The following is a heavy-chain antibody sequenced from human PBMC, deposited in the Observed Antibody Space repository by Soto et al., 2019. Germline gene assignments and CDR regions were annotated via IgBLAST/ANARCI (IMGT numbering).Heavy chain of an antibody. CDR3: ASHHGGRSQFDY. CDR1: GYTFTSYY. Sequence: QVQLVQSGAEVKKPGASVKVSCKASGYTFTSYYMHWVRQAPGQGLEWMGIINPSGGSTSYAQKFQGRVTMTRDTSTSTVYMELSSLRSEDTALYYCASHHGGRSQFDYWGQGTLVTVSS. D-gene: IGHD3-16*01. J-gene: IGHJ4*02. CDR2: INPSGGST. V-gene: IGHV1-46*01.